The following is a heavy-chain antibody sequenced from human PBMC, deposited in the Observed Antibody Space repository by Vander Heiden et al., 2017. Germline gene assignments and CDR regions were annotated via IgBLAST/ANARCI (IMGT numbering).Heavy chain of an antibody. J-gene: IGHJ4*02. D-gene: IGHD6-19*01. CDR2: ISDDASGT. V-gene: IGHV3-23*01. Sequence: EVQLLESGGGLVQPGGSLRRSCAASAFTFRNYPMTWVRQAPGKGLEWVSSISDDASGTYYANSVRARFTISRDNSRNTVSLQMSSLRAEDTALYYCARRDNTGWYSVDYWGQGTLVTVSS. CDR3: ARRDNTGWYSVDY. CDR1: AFTFRNYP.